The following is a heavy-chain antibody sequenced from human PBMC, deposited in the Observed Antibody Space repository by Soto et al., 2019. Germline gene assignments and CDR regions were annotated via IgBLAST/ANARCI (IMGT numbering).Heavy chain of an antibody. Sequence: GASVKVSCKVSGDSFIAHYIHWLRQAPGQRLEWMGWINTNNASTKYAERFQGRVTMTRDTSISTVYMELSRLRSDDTAIYYCARDLNPRFGPGSLHGFFDFWGQGTLVTVPQ. J-gene: IGHJ4*02. CDR3: ARDLNPRFGPGSLHGFFDF. CDR1: GDSFIAHY. CDR2: INTNNAST. V-gene: IGHV1-2*02. D-gene: IGHD3-10*01.